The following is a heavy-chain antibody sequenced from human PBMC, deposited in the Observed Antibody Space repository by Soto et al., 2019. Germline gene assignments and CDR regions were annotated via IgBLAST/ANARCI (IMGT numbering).Heavy chain of an antibody. CDR1: VGSISISSYY. Sequence: SETLCITCIFSVGSISISSYYWGWIRQPPGKGLEWIGSIYYSGSTYYNPSLKSRVTISVDTSKNQFSLKLSSVTAADTAVYYCARRCSSPSCYTSDSYYYGMDVWGQGTTVTVSS. CDR3: ARRCSSPSCYTSDSYYYGMDV. CDR2: IYYSGST. V-gene: IGHV4-39*01. D-gene: IGHD2-2*02. J-gene: IGHJ6*01.